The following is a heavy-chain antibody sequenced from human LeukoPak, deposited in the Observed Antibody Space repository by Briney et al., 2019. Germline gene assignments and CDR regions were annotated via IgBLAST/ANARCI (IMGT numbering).Heavy chain of an antibody. D-gene: IGHD6-19*01. V-gene: IGHV3-23*01. CDR3: ANDGSGWSHYYYYYMDV. CDR1: GFTFNDYF. CDR2: ISKDGSVT. Sequence: GGSLRLSCAGSGFTFNDYFMSWVRQAPGEGLEWVSGISKDGSVTHYAESVKGRFTISRDNSKNTLFLQISSLRAEDTAVYYCANDGSGWSHYYYYYMDVWGKGTTVTVSS. J-gene: IGHJ6*03.